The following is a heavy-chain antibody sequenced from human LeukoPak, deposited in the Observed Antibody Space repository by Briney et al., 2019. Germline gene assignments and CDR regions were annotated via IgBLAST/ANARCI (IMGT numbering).Heavy chain of an antibody. D-gene: IGHD6-13*01. CDR1: GASISIYY. Sequence: PSETLSLTCTVSGASISIYYWSWIRQPAGKGLEWIGRIYTSGSTNYNPSLKSRVTMSVDTSKNQFSLKLSSVTAAATAVYYGARESRSWAPDPFDIWGQGTMVTVSS. CDR3: ARESRSWAPDPFDI. V-gene: IGHV4-4*07. CDR2: IYTSGST. J-gene: IGHJ3*02.